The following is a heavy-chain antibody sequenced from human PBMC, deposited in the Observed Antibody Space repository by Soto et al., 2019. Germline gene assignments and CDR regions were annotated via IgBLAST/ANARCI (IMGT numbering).Heavy chain of an antibody. J-gene: IGHJ5*02. Sequence: QVQLQQWGAGLLKPSETLSLTCAVYGGSFSSYYWSWIRQPPGKGLEWIGEINHSGSTNYYPSLTSRVTMSADSSKNQFSLRLTSVTAADTAVYYCARGRYCSGGSCYRGLDWFDPWGQGTLVTVSS. CDR3: ARGRYCSGGSCYRGLDWFDP. D-gene: IGHD2-15*01. CDR2: INHSGST. CDR1: GGSFSSYY. V-gene: IGHV4-34*01.